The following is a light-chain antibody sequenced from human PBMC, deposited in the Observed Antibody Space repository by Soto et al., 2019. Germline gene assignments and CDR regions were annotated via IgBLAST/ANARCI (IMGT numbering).Light chain of an antibody. J-gene: IGKJ2*01. CDR1: QSVSASY. V-gene: IGKV3-20*01. CDR3: QQYGGSPPGYI. Sequence: IVLTQSPGTLSLSPGERANLSCRASQSVSASYLAWYQQKPGQSPRLVIYEASSRATGIPDRFSGSGSGTDVTLTINRLEPEDFAVYFCQQYGGSPPGYIFGQGTKLEIK. CDR2: EAS.